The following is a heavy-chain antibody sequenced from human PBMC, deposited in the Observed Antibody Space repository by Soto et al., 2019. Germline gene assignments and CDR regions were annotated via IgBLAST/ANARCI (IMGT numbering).Heavy chain of an antibody. CDR1: GGSVRSGDHY. J-gene: IGHJ6*02. Sequence: QVQLQESGPGLVKPLQTLSLTCTVSGGSVRSGDHYWTWIRQPPGKVLEWIGYIFYSGSTYYNPYPWRRLRISIDASRYTFSVGLTSVTSAPTAVYYCARDRAIMVRGLTIVGGGTDVWGQGTTVTVSS. CDR3: ARDRAIMVRGLTIVGGGTDV. D-gene: IGHD3-10*01. CDR2: IFYSGST. V-gene: IGHV4-30-4*01.